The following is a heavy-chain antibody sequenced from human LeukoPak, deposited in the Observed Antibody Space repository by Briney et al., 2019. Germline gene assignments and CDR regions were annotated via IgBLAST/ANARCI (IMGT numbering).Heavy chain of an antibody. V-gene: IGHV1-2*02. Sequence: GASVKVSCKASGYTFTGYYMHWVRQAPGQGLEWMGWINPNSGGTNYALKFQGRVTMTRDTSISTAYMELSRLRSDDTAVYYCARVAGSSGCFDYWGQGTLVTVSS. CDR1: GYTFTGYY. CDR2: INPNSGGT. D-gene: IGHD6-19*01. CDR3: ARVAGSSGCFDY. J-gene: IGHJ4*02.